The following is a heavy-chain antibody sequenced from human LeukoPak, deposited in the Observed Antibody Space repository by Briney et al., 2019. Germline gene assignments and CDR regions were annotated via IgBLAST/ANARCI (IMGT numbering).Heavy chain of an antibody. Sequence: PSETLSLTCTVSGGSVSSGSYYWSWIRQPPGKGLEWIGYIYYSGSTNYNPSLKSRVTISVDTSKNQFSLKLSSVTAADTAVYYCARGGEAYYDFWSGSGPYDAFDIWGQGTMVTVSS. D-gene: IGHD3-3*01. CDR3: ARGGEAYYDFWSGSGPYDAFDI. CDR2: IYYSGST. J-gene: IGHJ3*02. V-gene: IGHV4-61*01. CDR1: GGSVSSGSYY.